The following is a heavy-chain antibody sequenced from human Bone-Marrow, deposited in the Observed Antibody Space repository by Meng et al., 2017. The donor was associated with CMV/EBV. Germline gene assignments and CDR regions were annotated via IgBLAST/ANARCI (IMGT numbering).Heavy chain of an antibody. V-gene: IGHV3-53*01. J-gene: IGHJ5*02. D-gene: IGHD6-6*01. CDR3: ANSIAARPSVDP. Sequence: GGSLRLSCAASGFTVSSNYMSWVRQAPGKGLEWVSVIYSGGSTYYADSVKGRFTISRDNSKNTLYLQMDSLRTEDTALYYCANSIAARPSVDPWGQGTLVTVSS. CDR1: GFTVSSNY. CDR2: IYSGGST.